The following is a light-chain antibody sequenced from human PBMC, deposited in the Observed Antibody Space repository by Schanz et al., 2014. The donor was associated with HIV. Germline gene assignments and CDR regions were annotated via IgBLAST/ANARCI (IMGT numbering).Light chain of an antibody. V-gene: IGLV1-44*01. Sequence: QSVLTQPSSVSGTPGQRVTISCSGSSSNIGSNTISWYQQLPGSAPQLLIYSDNQRPSGVPDRFSGSGSGTSASLAISGLRSEDEADYYCATWDDSLSGYVFGTGTKLTVL. CDR2: SDN. CDR3: ATWDDSLSGYV. J-gene: IGLJ1*01. CDR1: SSNIGSNT.